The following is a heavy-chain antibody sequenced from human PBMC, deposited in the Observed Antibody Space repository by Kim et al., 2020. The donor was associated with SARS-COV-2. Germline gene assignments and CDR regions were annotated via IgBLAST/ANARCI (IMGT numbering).Heavy chain of an antibody. V-gene: IGHV3-23*01. CDR1: GFTFSSYA. CDR2: ISGSGGST. D-gene: IGHD3-9*01. CDR3: AKTIYDILTGYTTYDAFDI. J-gene: IGHJ3*02. Sequence: GGSLRLSCAASGFTFSSYAMSWVRQAPGKGLEWVSAISGSGGSTYYADSVKGRFTISRDNSKNTLYLQMNSLRAEDTAVYYCAKTIYDILTGYTTYDAFDIWGQGTMVTVSS.